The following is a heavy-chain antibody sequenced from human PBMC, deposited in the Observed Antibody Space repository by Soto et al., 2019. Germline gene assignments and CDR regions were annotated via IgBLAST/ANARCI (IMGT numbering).Heavy chain of an antibody. CDR1: GGTFSSYA. D-gene: IGHD3-3*01. CDR3: AFGNDFWCGYYTPYYYYGMDV. J-gene: IGHJ6*02. V-gene: IGHV1-69*06. CDR2: IIPIFGTA. Sequence: ASVKVSCKASGGTFSSYAISWVRQAPGQGLEWMGGIIPIFGTANYAQKFQGRVTITADKSTSTAYMELSSLRSEDTAVYYCAFGNDFWCGYYTPYYYYGMDVWGQGTTVTVSS.